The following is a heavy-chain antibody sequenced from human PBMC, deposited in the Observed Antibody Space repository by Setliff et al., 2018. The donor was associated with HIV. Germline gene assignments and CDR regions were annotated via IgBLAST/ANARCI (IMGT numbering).Heavy chain of an antibody. CDR1: GYTFINNY. Sequence: ASVKVSCKASGYTFINNYIHWVRQAPGQGLEWMGLINPTGDITFYPKKFQTRVTMTRDTTTSTVYLELRSLRSEDMAVYFCASKGGSENFPDSDAFDIWGLGTLVTVSS. CDR2: INPTGDIT. V-gene: IGHV1-46*01. J-gene: IGHJ3*02. D-gene: IGHD3-10*01. CDR3: ASKGGSENFPDSDAFDI.